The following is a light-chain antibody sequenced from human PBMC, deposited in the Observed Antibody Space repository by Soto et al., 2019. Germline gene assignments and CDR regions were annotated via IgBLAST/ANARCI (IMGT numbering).Light chain of an antibody. Sequence: QSPSSLSVYPGERATLSCRASQSVGSIFLAWYQQKPGQAPRLLIYDASSRAAGIPDRFSGSGSGTDFTLTISRLEPEDFAVYYCQQYGSSPQAFGQRTKVDIK. J-gene: IGKJ1*01. V-gene: IGKV3-20*01. CDR1: QSVGSIF. CDR2: DAS. CDR3: QQYGSSPQA.